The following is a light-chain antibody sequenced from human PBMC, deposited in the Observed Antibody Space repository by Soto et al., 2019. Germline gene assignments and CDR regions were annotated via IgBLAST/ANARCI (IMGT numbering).Light chain of an antibody. V-gene: IGKV3-20*01. J-gene: IGKJ2*01. CDR3: QQHGSSPYMYT. Sequence: EIVLTQSPGTPSLSPGDSATLSCRTSQSVSTSYLAWYQQKRGQAPRLLIYAASSRATGIPDRFSGSGSGADFTLTISRLEPEDSAVYYCQQHGSSPYMYTFGQGTNLEI. CDR1: QSVSTSY. CDR2: AAS.